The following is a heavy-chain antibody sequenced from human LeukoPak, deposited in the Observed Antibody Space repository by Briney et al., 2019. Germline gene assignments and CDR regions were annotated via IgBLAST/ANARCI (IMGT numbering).Heavy chain of an antibody. CDR2: IIPIFGTA. CDR1: GGTFSSYA. V-gene: IGHV1-69*13. Sequence: GASVKVSCKASGGTFSSYAISWVRQAPGQGLEWMGGIIPIFGTANYAQKFQGRVTITADESTSTAYMELSSLRSEDTAVYYCATVGVAYCNSTSCYNFDYWGQGTLVTVSS. D-gene: IGHD2-2*02. J-gene: IGHJ4*02. CDR3: ATVGVAYCNSTSCYNFDY.